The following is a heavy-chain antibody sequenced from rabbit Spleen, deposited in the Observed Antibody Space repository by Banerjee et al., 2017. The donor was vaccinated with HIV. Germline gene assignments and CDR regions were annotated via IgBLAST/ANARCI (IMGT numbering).Heavy chain of an antibody. CDR1: GFSFSDRDV. CDR2: INSYTGKP. V-gene: IGHV1S45*01. J-gene: IGHJ4*01. D-gene: IGHD7-1*01. CDR3: ARSDNTGGANADAYSL. Sequence: QEQLEESGGGLVKPEGSLTLTCKASGFSFSDRDVMCWVRQAPGKGLQWIACINSYTGKPVYATWAKGRFTISRTSSTTVTLQMTSLTAADTATYFCARSDNTGGANADAYSLWGPGTWSPS.